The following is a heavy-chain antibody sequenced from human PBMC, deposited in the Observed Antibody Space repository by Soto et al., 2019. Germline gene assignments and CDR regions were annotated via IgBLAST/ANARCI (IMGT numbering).Heavy chain of an antibody. CDR3: ARDGGGSVWFGDKFYYYYGMDV. Sequence: GGSLRLSCAASGFTVSSNYMSWVRQAPGKGLEWVSVIYSGGSTYYADSVKGRFTISRDNSKNTLYLQMNSLRAEDTAVYYCARDGGGSVWFGDKFYYYYGMDVWGQGTTVTVSS. CDR2: IYSGGST. CDR1: GFTVSSNY. J-gene: IGHJ6*02. V-gene: IGHV3-53*01. D-gene: IGHD3-10*01.